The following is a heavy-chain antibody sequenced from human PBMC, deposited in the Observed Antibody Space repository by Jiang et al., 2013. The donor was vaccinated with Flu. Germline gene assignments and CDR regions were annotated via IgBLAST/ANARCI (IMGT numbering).Heavy chain of an antibody. CDR2: IYYSGST. CDR1: GGSISSGDYY. CDR3: ASDGGSYKYFDY. J-gene: IGHJ4*02. D-gene: IGHD1-26*01. V-gene: IGHV4-30-4*01. Sequence: PGLVKPSQTLSLTCTVSGGSISSGDYYWSWIRQPPGKGLEWIGYIYYSGSTYYNPSLKSRVTISVDTSKNQFSLKLSSVTAADTAVYYCASDGGSYKYFDYWGQGTLVTVSS.